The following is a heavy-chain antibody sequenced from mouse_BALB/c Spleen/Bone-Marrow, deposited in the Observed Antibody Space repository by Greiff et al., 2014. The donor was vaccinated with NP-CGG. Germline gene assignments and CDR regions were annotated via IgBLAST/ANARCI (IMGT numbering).Heavy chain of an antibody. J-gene: IGHJ3*01. CDR1: GYTFSSYW. Sequence: VQLQQSXAELMKPGASVKISCKATGYTFSSYWIEWVKQRPGHGLEWIGEILPGSGSTNYNEKFKGKATFTADTSSNTAYMQLSSLTAEDSAVYYCASCYGRFAYWGQGTLVTVSA. CDR2: ILPGSGST. V-gene: IGHV1-9*01. CDR3: ASCYGRFAY. D-gene: IGHD1-1*02.